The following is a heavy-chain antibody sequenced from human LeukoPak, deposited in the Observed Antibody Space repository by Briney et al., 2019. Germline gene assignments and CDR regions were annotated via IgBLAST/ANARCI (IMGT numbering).Heavy chain of an antibody. CDR2: ISYEGRNQ. CDR3: VTDRTINGRSSPFDS. D-gene: IGHD1-26*01. Sequence: GGSLRLSCAAAGFSFTTYGMHWVRQAPLKGLEWLAAISYEGRNQNYADSVKGRFTILRDNCQNTLYLKMNSLRADDTALYYCVTDRTINGRSSPFDSWGQGTLVTVSS. J-gene: IGHJ4*02. CDR1: GFSFTTYG. V-gene: IGHV3-30*03.